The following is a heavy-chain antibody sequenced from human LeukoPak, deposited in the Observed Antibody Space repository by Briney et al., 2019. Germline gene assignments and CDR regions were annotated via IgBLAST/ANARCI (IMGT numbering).Heavy chain of an antibody. J-gene: IGHJ6*02. Sequence: SETLSLTCAVYGGSFSGYYWSWIRQPPGKGLEWIGEINHSGRTNYNPSLKSRVTISVDTSKNQFSLKLSSVTAADTAVYYCARVSVCSGGSCYSHYYYGMDVWGQGTTVTVSS. V-gene: IGHV4-34*01. CDR3: ARVSVCSGGSCYSHYYYGMDV. CDR1: GGSFSGYY. D-gene: IGHD2-15*01. CDR2: INHSGRT.